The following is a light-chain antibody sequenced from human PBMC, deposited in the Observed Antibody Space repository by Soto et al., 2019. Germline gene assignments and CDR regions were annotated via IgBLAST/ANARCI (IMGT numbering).Light chain of an antibody. CDR3: QTWGTGIQV. CDR2: LNSDGTH. Sequence: QPVLTQSPSASASLGASVKLTCTLSSGHSSYAIAWHQQQPEKGPRYFMKLNSDGTHSKGDGIPDRFSGSSSGAERYLTISSLQSEYEADYYCQTWGTGIQVFGTGTKLTVL. J-gene: IGLJ1*01. CDR1: SGHSSYA. V-gene: IGLV4-69*01.